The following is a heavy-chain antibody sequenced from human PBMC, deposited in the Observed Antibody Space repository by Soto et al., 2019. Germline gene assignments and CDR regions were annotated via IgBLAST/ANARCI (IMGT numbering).Heavy chain of an antibody. V-gene: IGHV3-48*01. Sequence: PGGSLRLACAASGFTVRSYSMNWVRQAPGKGLEWVSYIGIGSSTKYYADSVKGRFTISRDNAKNSLYLQMNSLRAEDTAVYYCARDQLYYNDISGRPLNAFDVWGQGTMVTVSS. CDR2: IGIGSSTK. CDR3: ARDQLYYNDISGRPLNAFDV. CDR1: GFTVRSYS. J-gene: IGHJ3*01. D-gene: IGHD3-22*01.